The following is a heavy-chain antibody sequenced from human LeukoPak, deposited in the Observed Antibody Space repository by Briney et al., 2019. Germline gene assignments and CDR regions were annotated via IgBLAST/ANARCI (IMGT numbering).Heavy chain of an antibody. CDR1: GFTFSSYS. CDR3: ARATGYSSSGGY. CDR2: ISSSSSYI. D-gene: IGHD6-13*01. J-gene: IGHJ4*02. V-gene: IGHV3-21*01. Sequence: AGGSLRLSCAASGFTFSSYSMTWVRQAPGKGLEWVSSISSSSSYIYYADSVKGRFTISRDNAKNSLYLQMNSLRAEDTAVYYCARATGYSSSGGYWGQGTLVTVSS.